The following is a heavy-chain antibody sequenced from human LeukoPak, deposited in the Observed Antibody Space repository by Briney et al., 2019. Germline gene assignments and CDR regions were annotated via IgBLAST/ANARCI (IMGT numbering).Heavy chain of an antibody. CDR2: IIGSAANT. CDR3: AKYTSGTSYRGLDQ. V-gene: IGHV3-23*01. Sequence: GGSLRLSCGASGLTFSSYAMSGVRQAPGKGREGVATIIGSAANTYYADSVKGRFTISRDDSKNTVYLQMNSLRAEDTAVYSCAKYTSGTSYRGLDQWGHGTLVTVSS. CDR1: GLTFSSYA. J-gene: IGHJ4*01. D-gene: IGHD3-10*01.